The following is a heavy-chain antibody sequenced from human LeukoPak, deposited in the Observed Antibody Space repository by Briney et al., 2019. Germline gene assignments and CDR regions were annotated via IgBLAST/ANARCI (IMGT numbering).Heavy chain of an antibody. CDR1: GFTFSSYG. CDR2: IRYDGSNK. Sequence: GGSLRLSCAASGFTFSSYGMHWVRQAPGKGLEWVAFIRYDGSNKYYADSVKGRFTISRDNSKNTLYLQMNSLRAEDTAVYYCAKGGWLRFEGFDYWGQGTLVTVSS. D-gene: IGHD5-12*01. CDR3: AKGGWLRFEGFDY. V-gene: IGHV3-30*02. J-gene: IGHJ4*02.